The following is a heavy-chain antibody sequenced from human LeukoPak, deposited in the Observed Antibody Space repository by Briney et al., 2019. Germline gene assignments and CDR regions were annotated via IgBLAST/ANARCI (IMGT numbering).Heavy chain of an antibody. Sequence: SETLSLTCTVSGGSISSYYWSWIRQPPGKGLEWIGYIYYSGSTNYNPSLKSRVTISVDTSKNQFSLNLSSVTAADTAVYYCARGSYDYVWGSYRLNYFDYWGQGTLVTVSS. CDR1: GGSISSYY. V-gene: IGHV4-59*01. J-gene: IGHJ4*02. CDR2: IYYSGST. CDR3: ARGSYDYVWGSYRLNYFDY. D-gene: IGHD3-16*02.